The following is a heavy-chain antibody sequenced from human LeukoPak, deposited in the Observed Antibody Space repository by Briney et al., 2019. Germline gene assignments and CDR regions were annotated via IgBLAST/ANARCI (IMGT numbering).Heavy chain of an antibody. CDR2: IYSGGST. CDR3: AKGREEWLYYMYYFDY. Sequence: GGSLRLSCAASGFTVSSNYMSWVRQAPGKGLEWVSVIYSGGSTYYADSVKGRFTISRDNSKNTLYLQMNSLRAEDTAVYYCAKGREEWLYYMYYFDYWGQGTLVTVSS. D-gene: IGHD3-3*01. J-gene: IGHJ4*02. V-gene: IGHV3-53*01. CDR1: GFTVSSNY.